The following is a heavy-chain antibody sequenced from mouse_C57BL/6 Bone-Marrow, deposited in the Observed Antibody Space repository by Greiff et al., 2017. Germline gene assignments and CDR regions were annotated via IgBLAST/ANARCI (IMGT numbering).Heavy chain of an antibody. D-gene: IGHD1-1*01. CDR1: GFTFSDAW. CDR3: TRKEDYYGSSYDWYFDV. Sequence: DVMLVESGGGLVQPGGSMKLSCAASGFTFSDAWMDWVRQSPEKGLEWVAEIRNKANNHATYYAESVKGRFTISRDDSKSSVYLQMNSLRAEDTGIYYCTRKEDYYGSSYDWYFDVWGTGTTVTVSS. V-gene: IGHV6-6*01. CDR2: IRNKANNHAT. J-gene: IGHJ1*03.